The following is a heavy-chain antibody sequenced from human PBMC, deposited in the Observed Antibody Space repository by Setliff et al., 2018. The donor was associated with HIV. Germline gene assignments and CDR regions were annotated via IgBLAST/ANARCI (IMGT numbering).Heavy chain of an antibody. CDR1: GFTFSDYY. J-gene: IGHJ4*02. D-gene: IGHD3-10*01. Sequence: PGGSLRLSCAASGFTFSDYYMSWIRQAPGKGLEWVASINQDGGQKYYVDSVKGRFTISRDNAKNSLYLQMNSLRAEDTAVYYCAREEILWFGERGPAQYWGQGTLVTVSS. CDR2: INQDGGQK. V-gene: IGHV3-7*01. CDR3: AREEILWFGERGPAQY.